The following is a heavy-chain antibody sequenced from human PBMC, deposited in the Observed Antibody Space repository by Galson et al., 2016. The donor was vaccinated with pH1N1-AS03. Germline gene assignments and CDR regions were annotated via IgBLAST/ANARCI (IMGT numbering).Heavy chain of an antibody. Sequence: SLRLSCAASGTTFSSYAMHWVRQAPGKGLEWVAVISYDGSDKYYADSVKGRFTISRDNSKNTLYLQMNSLRADDTAVFYCARDTAAARLLGPVPTWGQGTTVTASS. CDR3: ARDTAAARLLGPVPT. D-gene: IGHD6-6*01. J-gene: IGHJ6*02. V-gene: IGHV3-30*04. CDR2: ISYDGSDK. CDR1: GTTFSSYA.